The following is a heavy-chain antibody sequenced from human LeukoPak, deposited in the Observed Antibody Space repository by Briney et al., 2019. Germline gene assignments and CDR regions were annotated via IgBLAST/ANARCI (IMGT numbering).Heavy chain of an antibody. D-gene: IGHD3-10*01. CDR3: ARHVLSGGSGSPRGWFDP. J-gene: IGHJ5*02. V-gene: IGHV4-4*07. Sequence: SETLSLTCTVSGGSISSYYWSWIRQPAGKGREWIGLSYTSGTTNYNPSLKSRVTMSVDTSKNQFSLKLSSVTAADTAVYYCARHVLSGGSGSPRGWFDPWGQGTLVTVSS. CDR1: GGSISSYY. CDR2: SYTSGTT.